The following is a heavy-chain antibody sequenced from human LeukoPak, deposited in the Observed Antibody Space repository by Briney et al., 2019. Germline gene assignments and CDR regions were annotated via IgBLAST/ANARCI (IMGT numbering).Heavy chain of an antibody. CDR2: FDPEDGET. D-gene: IGHD2-2*01. Sequence: GASVKVSCKVSGYTLTELSMHWVRQAPGKGLEWMGGFDPEDGETIYAQKSQGRVTMTEDTSTDTAYMELSSLRSEDTAVYYCATDFPLEDYCSSTSCYDYWGQGTLVTVSS. V-gene: IGHV1-24*01. J-gene: IGHJ4*02. CDR1: GYTLTELS. CDR3: ATDFPLEDYCSSTSCYDY.